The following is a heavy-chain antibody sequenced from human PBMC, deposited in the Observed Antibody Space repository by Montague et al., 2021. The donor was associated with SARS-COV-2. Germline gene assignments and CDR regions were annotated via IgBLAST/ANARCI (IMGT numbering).Heavy chain of an antibody. J-gene: IGHJ4*02. CDR3: AKGGPGFGDFWRGWLYYFDS. V-gene: IGHV3-23*01. Sequence: SLRLSCAASGISFDTYAMSWVRQTPGSLLEWVASTSGSSTFHAGSVMGRFTISRDKSKNTLYLQVNSLRAEDTAVYYCAKGGPGFGDFWRGWLYYFDSWGQGTLVTVSS. CDR2: TSGSST. D-gene: IGHD3-3*01. CDR1: GISFDTYA.